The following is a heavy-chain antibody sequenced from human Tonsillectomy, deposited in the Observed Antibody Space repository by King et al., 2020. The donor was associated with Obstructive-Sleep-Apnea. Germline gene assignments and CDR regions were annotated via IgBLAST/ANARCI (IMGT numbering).Heavy chain of an antibody. Sequence: VQLVESGAEVKKPGASVKVSCKASGYTFTGYYMHWVRQAPGQGLEWMGWINPNSGGTNYAQKFQGRVTMTRDTSISTAYMELSRLRSDDTAVYYCARNLRGYCSGGSCSDWYFDLWGRGTLVTVSS. V-gene: IGHV1-2*02. J-gene: IGHJ2*01. CDR2: INPNSGGT. D-gene: IGHD2-15*01. CDR1: GYTFTGYY. CDR3: ARNLRGYCSGGSCSDWYFDL.